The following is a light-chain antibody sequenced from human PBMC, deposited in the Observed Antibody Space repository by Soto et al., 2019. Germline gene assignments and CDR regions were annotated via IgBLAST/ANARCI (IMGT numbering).Light chain of an antibody. CDR1: SSNIRAGYD. CDR3: QSYDSTLSARYV. CDR2: ANI. J-gene: IGLJ1*01. Sequence: QSVLTQPPSVSGAPGQRVTISCTGSSSNIRAGYDVHWYQQRPGTAPKLLISANINRPSGVPDRFSGSKSGTSASLAITGLQADDEGDYCCQSYDSTLSARYVFGTGTKLTVL. V-gene: IGLV1-40*01.